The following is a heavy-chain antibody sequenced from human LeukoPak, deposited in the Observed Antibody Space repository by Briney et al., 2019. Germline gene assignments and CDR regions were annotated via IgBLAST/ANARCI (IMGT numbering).Heavy chain of an antibody. CDR3: VRSPYYYYHMNV. Sequence: AETLPLTCAVSGCSVTSGYYWGWIRQPPGKGLKWIGTIYHSGSTYYNPSLKSRVIVSVDTSKNQFSLKLNSTTGSDAAGQYCVRSPYYYYHMNVRDKGTSVTISS. V-gene: IGHV4-38-2*01. CDR2: IYHSGST. J-gene: IGHJ6*03. CDR1: GCSVTSGYY.